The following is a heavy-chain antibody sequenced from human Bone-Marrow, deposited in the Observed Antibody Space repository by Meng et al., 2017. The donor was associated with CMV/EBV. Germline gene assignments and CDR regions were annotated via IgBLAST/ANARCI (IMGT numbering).Heavy chain of an antibody. CDR3: AKDSRRGVTTSFDY. J-gene: IGHJ4*02. CDR2: TSGSGGST. Sequence: GESLKISCAASGFTFSSYAMSWVRQAPGKGLEWVSATSGSGGSTYYADSVKGRFTISRDNSKNTLYLQMNSLRAEDTAVYYCAKDSRRGVTTSFDYWGQGTRVTGSS. D-gene: IGHD4-17*01. CDR1: GFTFSSYA. V-gene: IGHV3-23*01.